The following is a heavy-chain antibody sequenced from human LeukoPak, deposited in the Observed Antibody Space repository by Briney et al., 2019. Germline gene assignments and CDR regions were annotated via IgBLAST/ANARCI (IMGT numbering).Heavy chain of an antibody. CDR3: ARDQYNWNRLDY. V-gene: IGHV4-59*01. D-gene: IGHD1-20*01. J-gene: IGHJ4*02. Sequence: PSETLSLTCTVSGGSISNYYWNWIRQPPGKGLEWIGYIYYSGSTNYNPSLKSRVTISVDTSKNQFSLKLSSVTAADTAVYYCARDQYNWNRLDYWGQGTLVTVSS. CDR2: IYYSGST. CDR1: GGSISNYY.